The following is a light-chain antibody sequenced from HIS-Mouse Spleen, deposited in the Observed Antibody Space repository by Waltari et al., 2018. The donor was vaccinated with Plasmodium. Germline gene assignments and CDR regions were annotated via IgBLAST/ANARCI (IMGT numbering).Light chain of an antibody. CDR1: QSISSW. CDR3: QQYNSYSYT. J-gene: IGKJ2*01. V-gene: IGKV1-5*03. Sequence: DIQMTQSPSTLSASVADRVTITCPASQSISSWLAWYQQKPGKAPKLLIYKASSLESGVPSRFSGSGSGTEFTLTISSLQPDDFATYYCQQYNSYSYTFGQGTKLEIK. CDR2: KAS.